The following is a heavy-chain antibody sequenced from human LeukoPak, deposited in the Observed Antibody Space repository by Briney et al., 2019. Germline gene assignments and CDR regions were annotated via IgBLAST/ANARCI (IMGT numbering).Heavy chain of an antibody. V-gene: IGHV4-59*01. CDR3: AREGRLGNPFDY. Sequence: IPSETLSLTCTVSGGSISSYYWSWIRQPPGKGLEWIGYIYYSGSTNYNPSLKSRVTISVDTSKNQFSLKLSSVTAADTAVYYCAREGRLGNPFDYWGQGTLVTVSS. CDR2: IYYSGST. D-gene: IGHD3-16*01. CDR1: GGSISSYY. J-gene: IGHJ4*02.